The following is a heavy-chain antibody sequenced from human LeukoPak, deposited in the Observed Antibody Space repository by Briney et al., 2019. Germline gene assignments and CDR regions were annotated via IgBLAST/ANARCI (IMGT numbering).Heavy chain of an antibody. D-gene: IGHD2-2*02. CDR3: ARDLVYFCSSTSCYNYNWFDP. J-gene: IGHJ5*02. CDR2: MYNSGST. Sequence: SETLSLTCTVSGGSISGSYWSWIRQPPGKGLEWIAYMYNSGSTNYNPSLKSRVTISIDTSKNQFSLKLSSVTAADTAVYYCARDLVYFCSSTSCYNYNWFDPWGQGTLVTVSS. V-gene: IGHV4-59*12. CDR1: GGSISGSY.